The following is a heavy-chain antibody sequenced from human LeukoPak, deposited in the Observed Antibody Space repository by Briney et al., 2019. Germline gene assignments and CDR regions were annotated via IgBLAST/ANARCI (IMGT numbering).Heavy chain of an antibody. CDR2: FEPEEGDHGET. CDR3: ATDRLEIYALNI. CDR1: GYSLPDLS. V-gene: IGHV1-24*01. Sequence: ASVKVSCRVSGYSLPDLSIHWVRHVHGKGLEWMGGFEPEEGDHGETIFTQNFEGRLTLTEDTLTDTAYMEFLSLTSEDTGVYYCATDRLEIYALNIWGQGTMVTVSS. D-gene: IGHD1-1*01. J-gene: IGHJ3*02.